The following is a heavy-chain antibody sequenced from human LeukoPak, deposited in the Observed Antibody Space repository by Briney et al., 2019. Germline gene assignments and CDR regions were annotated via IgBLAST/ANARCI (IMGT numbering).Heavy chain of an antibody. D-gene: IGHD3-22*01. V-gene: IGHV1-8*01. J-gene: IGHJ4*02. CDR2: MNPNSGNT. CDR1: GYTFTSYD. CDR3: ARGPAYYYDSSGPNSFDY. Sequence: ASVKVSCKASGYTFTSYDINWVRQATGQGLEWMGWMNPNSGNTGYAQKFQGRVTTTRNTSISTAYMELSSLRSEDTAVYYCARGPAYYYDSSGPNSFDYWGQGTLVTVSS.